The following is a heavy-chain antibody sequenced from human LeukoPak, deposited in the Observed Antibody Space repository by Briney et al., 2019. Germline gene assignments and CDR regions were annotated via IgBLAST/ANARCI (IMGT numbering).Heavy chain of an antibody. CDR1: GFSFSGYG. CDR3: ARDHRGTVAGRSLDYYGMDV. J-gene: IGHJ6*02. Sequence: GGSLRLSCAASGFSFSGYGMHWVRQAPGKGLEWVAFIRYDGSNEYYADSVKGRFTISRDNSKNTLYLQMNSLRAEDTAVYYCARDHRGTVAGRSLDYYGMDVWGQGTTVTVSS. V-gene: IGHV3-30*02. CDR2: IRYDGSNE. D-gene: IGHD6-19*01.